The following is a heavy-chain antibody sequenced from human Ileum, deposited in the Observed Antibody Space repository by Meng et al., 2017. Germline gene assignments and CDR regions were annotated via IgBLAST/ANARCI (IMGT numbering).Heavy chain of an antibody. CDR3: AHSPQGYFDY. V-gene: IGHV2-5*02. CDR2: IYWDDDK. Sequence: QITLKEAGPVLVKSTPTLPPPCNFSGFSLATSGVSVAWIRQPPGEALEWLALIYWDDDKRYSASLKNRLAITKDTSKNQVVLTMSNMDPMDTGTYYCAHSPQGYFDYWGQGTLVTVSS. J-gene: IGHJ4*02. CDR1: GFSLATSGVS.